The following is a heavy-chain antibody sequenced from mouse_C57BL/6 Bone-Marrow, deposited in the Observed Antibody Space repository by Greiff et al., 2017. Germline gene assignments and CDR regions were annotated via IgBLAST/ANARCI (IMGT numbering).Heavy chain of an antibody. Sequence: EVQLQQSGAELVRPGASVKLSCTASGFNIKDDYMHWVKQRPEQGLEWIGWIDPENGDTEYASKFEGKATITADTSYNTAYLQLSSLTSEYTAVYYCTKVRYEYDAWYFDVWGTGTTVTVSS. CDR2: IDPENGDT. CDR1: GFNIKDDY. CDR3: TKVRYEYDAWYFDV. V-gene: IGHV14-4*01. D-gene: IGHD2-4*01. J-gene: IGHJ1*03.